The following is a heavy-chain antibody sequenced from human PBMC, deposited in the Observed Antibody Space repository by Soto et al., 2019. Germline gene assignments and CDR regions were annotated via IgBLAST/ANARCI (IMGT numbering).Heavy chain of an antibody. CDR2: VDPEDGET. J-gene: IGHJ3*02. V-gene: IGHV1-69-2*01. CDR3: ATISGDYGNAFDI. Sequence: GASVKVSCKVSGYTFTDYYMHWVQQAPGKGLEWMGLVDPEDGETIYAEKFQGRVTITADTSTDTAYMELSSLRSEDTAVYYCATISGDYGNAFDIWGQGTMVTVSS. D-gene: IGHD4-17*01. CDR1: GYTFTDYY.